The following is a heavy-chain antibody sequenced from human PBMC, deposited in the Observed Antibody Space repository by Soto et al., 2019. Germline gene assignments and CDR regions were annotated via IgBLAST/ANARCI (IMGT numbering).Heavy chain of an antibody. Sequence: EVQLVESGGGLVQPGRSLRLSCAASGFTFDDYAMHWVRQAPGKGLGWVSGIRWYRGSIGYADSVKGRFTISRDNAKNSLYLQMNSLRAEDTALYYCAKDIDDYGVYDAFYILGQGTMVTVSS. CDR1: GFTFDDYA. V-gene: IGHV3-9*01. D-gene: IGHD4-17*01. J-gene: IGHJ3*02. CDR2: IRWYRGSI. CDR3: AKDIDDYGVYDAFYI.